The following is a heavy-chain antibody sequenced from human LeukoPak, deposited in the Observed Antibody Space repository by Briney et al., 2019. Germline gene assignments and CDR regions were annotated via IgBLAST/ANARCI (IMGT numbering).Heavy chain of an antibody. D-gene: IGHD3-16*01. CDR3: ARGGGLDV. V-gene: IGHV3-7*03. J-gene: IGHJ6*02. CDR1: GFTFSSYW. CDR2: INHNGNVN. Sequence: GGSLRLSCAASGFTFSSYWMNWARQAPGKGLEWVASINHNGNVNYYVDSVKGRFAISRDNAKNSLYLQMGNLRAEDTAVYFCARGGGLDVWGQGATVTVSS.